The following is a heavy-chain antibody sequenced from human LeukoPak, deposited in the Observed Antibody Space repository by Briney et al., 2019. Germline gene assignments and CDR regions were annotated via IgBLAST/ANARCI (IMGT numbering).Heavy chain of an antibody. Sequence: SETLSLTCTVSGGSISSYYWSWIRQPPGKGLEWIGYIYYSGSTNYNPSLRSRVTISVDTSKNQFSLKLSSVTAADTAVYYCASSYYDSREAFDIWGQGTMVTVSS. CDR1: GGSISSYY. D-gene: IGHD3-22*01. CDR3: ASSYYDSREAFDI. V-gene: IGHV4-59*08. CDR2: IYYSGST. J-gene: IGHJ3*02.